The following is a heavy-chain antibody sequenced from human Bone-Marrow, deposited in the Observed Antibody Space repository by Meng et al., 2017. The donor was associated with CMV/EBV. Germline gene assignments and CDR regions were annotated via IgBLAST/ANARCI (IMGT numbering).Heavy chain of an antibody. CDR2: IYYTGNT. J-gene: IGHJ4*02. V-gene: IGHV4-59*01. Sequence: SETLSLTCTVSGGSISTYYWSWIRQPPGRALEWIGYIYYTGNTKYNPSLESRVTITVDTSKNQFSLRLSSVTAADTAVYYCARGRLAAGTLYYFDYWGQGTLVTVSS. D-gene: IGHD6-13*01. CDR3: ARGRLAAGTLYYFDY. CDR1: GGSISTYY.